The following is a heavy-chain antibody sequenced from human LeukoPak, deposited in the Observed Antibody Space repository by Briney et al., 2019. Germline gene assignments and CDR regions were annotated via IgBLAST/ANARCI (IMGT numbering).Heavy chain of an antibody. CDR1: GFTFSSYA. Sequence: GGSLRLSCAASGFTFSSYAMSWVRQAPGKGLEWVSAISGSGGSTYYADSVKGRFTISRDNSKNTLYLHMNSLRAEDTAVYYCAKDRDSSSWYGWFDPWGQGTLVTVSS. D-gene: IGHD6-13*01. J-gene: IGHJ5*02. CDR2: ISGSGGST. CDR3: AKDRDSSSWYGWFDP. V-gene: IGHV3-23*01.